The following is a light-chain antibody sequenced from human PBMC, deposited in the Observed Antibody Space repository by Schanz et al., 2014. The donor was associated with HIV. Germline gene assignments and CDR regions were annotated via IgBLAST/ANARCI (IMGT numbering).Light chain of an antibody. CDR1: QSVTSYY. J-gene: IGKJ1*01. V-gene: IGKV3-20*01. Sequence: EIVLTQSPGTLSLSPGERATLSCRASQSVTSYYLAWYQQKPGQAPRLLIYGASSRATGIPDRFSGSGSGTDFTLTISRVEPEDYAVYYCQQYGSSPWTFGQGTRVDVK. CDR2: GAS. CDR3: QQYGSSPWT.